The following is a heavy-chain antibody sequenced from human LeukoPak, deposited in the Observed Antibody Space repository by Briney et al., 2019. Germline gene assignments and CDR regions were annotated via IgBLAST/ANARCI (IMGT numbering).Heavy chain of an antibody. CDR3: ARDLAHFGVVIIAAFDI. J-gene: IGHJ3*02. CDR1: GFTFSSYS. CDR2: ISSSSSYI. Sequence: GGSLRLSCAASGFTFSSYSMNWVRQAPGKGLEWVSSISSSSSYIYYADSVKGRFTISRDNAKNSLYLQMNSLRAEDTAVYYCARDLAHFGVVIIAAFDIWGQGTMVTVSS. V-gene: IGHV3-21*01. D-gene: IGHD3-3*01.